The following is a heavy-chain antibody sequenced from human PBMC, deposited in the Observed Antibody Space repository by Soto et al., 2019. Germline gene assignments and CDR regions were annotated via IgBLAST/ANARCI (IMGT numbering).Heavy chain of an antibody. J-gene: IGHJ4*02. CDR3: TRRGDYSSSHHLDY. CDR2: IRSKANSYAT. V-gene: IGHV3-73*01. D-gene: IGHD6-6*01. CDR1: GFTFSGSA. Sequence: GGSLRISCAASGFTFSGSAMHWVRQASGKGLEWVGRIRSKANSYATAYAASVKGRFTISRDDSKNTAYLQMNSLKTEDTAVYYCTRRGDYSSSHHLDYWGQGTLVTVSS.